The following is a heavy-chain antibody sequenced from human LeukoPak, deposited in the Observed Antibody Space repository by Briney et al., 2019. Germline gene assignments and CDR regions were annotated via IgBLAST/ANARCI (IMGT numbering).Heavy chain of an antibody. CDR2: IKQDGSKE. CDR3: ARDARDYGDYVVAFDY. J-gene: IGHJ4*02. V-gene: IGHV3-7*01. D-gene: IGHD4-17*01. Sequence: GGSLRLSCAASGFTFSSYWMRWVRQAPGKGLEWVANIKQDGSKEYYVDSVRGRFTISRDNAKNSLYLQMNSLRAEDTAVYYCARDARDYGDYVVAFDYWGQGTLVTVSS. CDR1: GFTFSSYW.